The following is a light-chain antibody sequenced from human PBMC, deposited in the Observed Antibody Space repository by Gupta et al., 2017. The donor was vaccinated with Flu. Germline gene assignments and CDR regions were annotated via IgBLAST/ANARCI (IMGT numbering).Light chain of an antibody. Sequence: QSALTQPASVSGSPGQSINISCTGTSSHVGRSNSVSWYRQHPGKAPNLIIYDVSSRPSGVSSRFSGSKSGNTASLTISGLQAEDETDYYCSSYTSTNTFYVFGTGTKVTVL. CDR2: DVS. CDR3: SSYTSTNTFYV. V-gene: IGLV2-14*01. J-gene: IGLJ1*01. CDR1: SSHVGRSNS.